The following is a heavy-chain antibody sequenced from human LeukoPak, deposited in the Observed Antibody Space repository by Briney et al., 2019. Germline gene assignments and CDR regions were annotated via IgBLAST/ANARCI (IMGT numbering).Heavy chain of an antibody. V-gene: IGHV3-23*01. CDR2: ISDSGTGT. Sequence: GGSLRLSCAASGFSFNTYAMTWVRQAPGKGVEWVSGISDSGTGTYYADSVKGRFIISRDNSENTLYLQMSSLRAEDTAVYYCARERVENQQLVGGNYWGQGTLVTVSS. CDR1: GFSFNTYA. CDR3: ARERVENQQLVGGNY. J-gene: IGHJ4*02. D-gene: IGHD6-6*01.